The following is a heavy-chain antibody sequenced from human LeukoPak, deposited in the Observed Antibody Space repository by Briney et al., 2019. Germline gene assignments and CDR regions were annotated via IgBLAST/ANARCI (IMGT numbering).Heavy chain of an antibody. V-gene: IGHV3-11*01. CDR3: ARASHKYFDFWSGLGWFDS. CDR1: GFTFSDYY. Sequence: GGSLRLSCAASGFTFSDYYMSWVRQAPGKGLEWVSYISSSGSTIYYADSVKGRFTISRDNAKNSLYLQMNSLRAEDTAVYYCARASHKYFDFWSGLGWFDSWGQGTLVTVSS. J-gene: IGHJ5*01. CDR2: ISSSGSTI. D-gene: IGHD3-3*01.